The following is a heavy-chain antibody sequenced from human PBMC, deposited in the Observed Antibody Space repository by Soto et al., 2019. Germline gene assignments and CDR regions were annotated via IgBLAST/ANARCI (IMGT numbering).Heavy chain of an antibody. J-gene: IGHJ4*01. CDR3: AKVTSREREYSYGTTDY. D-gene: IGHD5-18*01. V-gene: IGHV3-23*01. Sequence: GGSLRLSCAASGFTFSTYAMSWVRQAPGKGLEWVSSINDIGGSTYSADSVNGRFTISRDKSKNTLSLQMNSLRAEDTDVYFCAKVTSREREYSYGTTDYWGHGTLVTVSS. CDR2: INDIGGST. CDR1: GFTFSTYA.